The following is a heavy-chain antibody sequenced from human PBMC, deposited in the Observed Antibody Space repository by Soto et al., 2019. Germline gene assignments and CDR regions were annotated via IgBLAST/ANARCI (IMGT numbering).Heavy chain of an antibody. CDR3: VKEGGDFWSASYSVGENYYGMDV. Sequence: QVQLVESGGGVVQPGRSLRLSCAASGFTFSSYGMHWVRQAPGKGLEWVAVISYDGSNKYYADSVKGRFTISRDNSKKTLYRDRNSLGAEDVAVYDCVKEGGDFWSASYSVGENYYGMDVWGQGTTVTVS. CDR2: ISYDGSNK. V-gene: IGHV3-30*18. D-gene: IGHD3-16*01. CDR1: GFTFSSYG. J-gene: IGHJ6*02.